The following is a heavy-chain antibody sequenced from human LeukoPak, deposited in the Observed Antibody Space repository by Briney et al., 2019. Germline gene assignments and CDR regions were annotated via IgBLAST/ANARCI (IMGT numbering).Heavy chain of an antibody. V-gene: IGHV3-30*04. CDR3: ARAGYCSGGSCYLSYFDY. Sequence: GGSLRLSCAASGFTFSSYAMHWVRQAPGKGLEWVAVISYHGSNKYYADSVKGRFTISRDNSKNTLYLQMNSLRAEDTAVYYCARAGYCSGGSCYLSYFDYWGQGTLVTVSS. CDR1: GFTFSSYA. J-gene: IGHJ4*02. D-gene: IGHD2-15*01. CDR2: ISYHGSNK.